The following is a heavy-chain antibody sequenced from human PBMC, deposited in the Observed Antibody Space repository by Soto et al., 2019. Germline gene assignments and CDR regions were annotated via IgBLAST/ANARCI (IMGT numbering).Heavy chain of an antibody. Sequence: PWGSLRLSCSASGFTLSSYDMHWVRQAPGKGLEYVSGVSRKGNNIYYADSVKGRFTISRDTFKDTLFLQMTSLRAEDTAVYYCVKEEIVVVGGFDHWGQGTLVTVSS. V-gene: IGHV3-64D*06. D-gene: IGHD1-26*01. CDR3: VKEEIVVVGGFDH. CDR1: GFTLSSYD. J-gene: IGHJ4*02. CDR2: VSRKGNNI.